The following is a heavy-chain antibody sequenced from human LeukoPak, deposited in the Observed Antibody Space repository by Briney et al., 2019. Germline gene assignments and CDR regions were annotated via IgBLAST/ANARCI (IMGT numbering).Heavy chain of an antibody. CDR3: VRENFGDYGDAFDI. J-gene: IGHJ3*02. CDR1: GFTFSSYK. V-gene: IGHV3-48*03. D-gene: IGHD4-17*01. CDR2: ISGSSYNI. Sequence: GGSLRLSCAASGFTFSSYKMNSVRQAPGKGLGWVSYISGSSYNIYYADAVQGRFTISRDNAKNSLYLQMNSLRAEDTAVYYCVRENFGDYGDAFDIWGQGTMVTVSS.